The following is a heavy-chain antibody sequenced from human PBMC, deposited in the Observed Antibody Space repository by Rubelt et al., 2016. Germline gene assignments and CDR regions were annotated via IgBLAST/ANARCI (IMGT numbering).Heavy chain of an antibody. CDR2: IIPIFGTP. CDR1: GVSFGNSA. CDR3: ARDRHVGEGYSNVFDI. D-gene: IGHD3-22*01. J-gene: IGHJ3*02. Sequence: QVQLGQSGAEVKKPGSSVKVSCKASGVSFGNSAVTWVRQAPGQGLEWMGGIIPIFGTPTYAQKFQGGVTITRDESGNTAYMGLIRHRSEDTAVYYCARDRHVGEGYSNVFDIWGQGTMVTVSS. V-gene: IGHV1-69*01.